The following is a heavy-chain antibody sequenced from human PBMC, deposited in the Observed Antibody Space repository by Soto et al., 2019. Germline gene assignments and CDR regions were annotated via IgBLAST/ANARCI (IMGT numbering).Heavy chain of an antibody. D-gene: IGHD1-1*01. V-gene: IGHV4-59*01. Sequence: SETLSLTCTVSGGSISSYYWSWIRQPPGKGLEWIGYIYYSGSTNYNPSLKSRVTIPVDTSKNQFSLKLSSVTAADTAVYYCARSTLARFDPWGQGTLVTVSS. CDR3: ARSTLARFDP. J-gene: IGHJ5*02. CDR1: GGSISSYY. CDR2: IYYSGST.